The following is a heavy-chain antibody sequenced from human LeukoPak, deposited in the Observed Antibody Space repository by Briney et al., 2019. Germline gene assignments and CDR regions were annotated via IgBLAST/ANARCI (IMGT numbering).Heavy chain of an antibody. V-gene: IGHV1-3*01. CDR3: ARAHPYYYDSSGSNWFDP. D-gene: IGHD3-22*01. CDR2: INAGNGNT. Sequence: ASVKVSCKASGYTFTSYAMHWVRRAPGQRLEWMGWINAGNGNTKYSQKFQGRVTITRDTSASTAYIELSSLRSEDTAVYYCARAHPYYYDSSGSNWFDPWGQGTLVTVSS. CDR1: GYTFTSYA. J-gene: IGHJ5*02.